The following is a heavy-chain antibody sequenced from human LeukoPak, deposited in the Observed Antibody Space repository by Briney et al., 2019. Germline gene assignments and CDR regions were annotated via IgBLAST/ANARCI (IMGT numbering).Heavy chain of an antibody. CDR2: IYYSGST. D-gene: IGHD5-12*01. Sequence: SETLSLTCTVSGDSISSGGYYWSWIRQHPGKGLEWIGYIYYSGSTFYNPSLKSRVTISVDTSKNQFSLRLSSVTAADTAVYYCAREPRGGGYSFDYWGQGTLATVSS. CDR1: GDSISSGGYY. V-gene: IGHV4-31*03. J-gene: IGHJ4*02. CDR3: AREPRGGGYSFDY.